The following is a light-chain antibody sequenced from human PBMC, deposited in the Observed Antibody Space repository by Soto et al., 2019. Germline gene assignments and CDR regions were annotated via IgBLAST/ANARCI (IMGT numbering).Light chain of an antibody. CDR1: SSDVGSYNL. CDR2: EGS. J-gene: IGLJ2*01. V-gene: IGLV2-23*01. Sequence: QSALTQPASVSGSPGQSITISCTGTSSDVGSYNLVSWYQQPPGKAPKLMIYEGSKRPSGVSNRFCGSKSGNTASLTISGLDAEEDADYYCCSYAGSVVFGGGTKVTVL. CDR3: CSYAGSVV.